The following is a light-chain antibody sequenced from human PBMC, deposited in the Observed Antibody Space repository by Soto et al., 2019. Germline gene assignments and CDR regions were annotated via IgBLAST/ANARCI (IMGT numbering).Light chain of an antibody. CDR2: AAS. V-gene: IGKV3D-15*01. CDR1: ETVRSN. J-gene: IGKJ1*01. CDR3: QQYNNWWT. Sequence: VMTQSPHTLSVSPGERATLSCRASETVRSNLAWYQQKPGQAPRLLIYAASTRATGIPARFIGNGSGTEFTLTISSLQSEDFAVYYCQQYNNWWTFGQGTKVDIK.